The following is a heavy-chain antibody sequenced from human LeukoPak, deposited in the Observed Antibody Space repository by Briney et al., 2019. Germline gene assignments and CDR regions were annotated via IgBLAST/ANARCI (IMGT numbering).Heavy chain of an antibody. CDR2: IYYRGTT. CDR3: ARLPRYGGYDHFDY. J-gene: IGHJ4*02. CDR1: GDSIDCYY. V-gene: IGHV4-59*12. Sequence: KASETLSLTCTVSGDSIDCYYWSCIRQPPGKGLEWIGYIYYRGTTSYNPFLKSRVTISVDTSKNQFSLKLNSVTAADTAVYYCARLPRYGGYDHFDYWGQGILVIVSS. D-gene: IGHD5-12*01.